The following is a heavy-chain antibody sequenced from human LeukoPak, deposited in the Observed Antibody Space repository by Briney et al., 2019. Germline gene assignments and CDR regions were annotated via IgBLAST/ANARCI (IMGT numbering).Heavy chain of an antibody. J-gene: IGHJ4*02. CDR2: INTDETTT. D-gene: IGHD4-11*01. V-gene: IGHV3-74*01. CDR1: GFTFSSYW. Sequence: GGSLRLSCAASGFTFSSYWMYWVRQAPGKGLVWVSRINTDETTTNSADSVEGRFTISRDNAKNTLYLQMNGLRAEDTAVYYCARGGYSINSLDYWGQGTLVTVSS. CDR3: ARGGYSINSLDY.